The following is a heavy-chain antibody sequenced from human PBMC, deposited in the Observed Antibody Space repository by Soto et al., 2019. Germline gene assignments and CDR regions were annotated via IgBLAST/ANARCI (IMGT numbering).Heavy chain of an antibody. CDR2: IIPIFGTA. Sequence: SVKVSCKASGGTFSSYAISWVRQAPGQGLEWMGGIIPIFGTANYAQKFQGRVTITADESTSTAYMELSSLRSEDTAVYYCARERQYYYGPGSSNWFDPWGQGTLVTV. V-gene: IGHV1-69*13. CDR1: GGTFSSYA. CDR3: ARERQYYYGPGSSNWFDP. J-gene: IGHJ5*02. D-gene: IGHD3-10*01.